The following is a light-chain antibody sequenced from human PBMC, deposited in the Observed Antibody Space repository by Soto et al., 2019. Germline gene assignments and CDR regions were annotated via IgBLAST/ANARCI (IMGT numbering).Light chain of an antibody. CDR3: GASDNSLNAIYV. CDR1: STNIGAGYD. Sequence: QSVLTQPPSVSGAPGQRVTISCSGSSTNIGAGYDVNWYQQLAGTAPKLLIYGNSKRPSGVPDRFSGSKSGTSASLAISGLQSEVEADYYWGASDNSLNAIYVFGARTKVTVL. CDR2: GNS. V-gene: IGLV1-40*01. J-gene: IGLJ1*01.